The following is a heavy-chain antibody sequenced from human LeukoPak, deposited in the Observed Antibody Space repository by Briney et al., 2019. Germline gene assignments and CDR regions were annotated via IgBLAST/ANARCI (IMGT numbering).Heavy chain of an antibody. D-gene: IGHD6-13*01. CDR1: GGSISSYY. V-gene: IGHV4-59*01. CDR2: IYYSGST. Sequence: SETLSLTCTVSGGSISSYYWSWVRQPPGKGLEGIGYIYYSGSTNYNPSLKSRVTISVDTSKNQFSLKLSSVTAADTAVYYCAREGIAAAGGLDYWGQGTLVTVSS. J-gene: IGHJ4*02. CDR3: AREGIAAAGGLDY.